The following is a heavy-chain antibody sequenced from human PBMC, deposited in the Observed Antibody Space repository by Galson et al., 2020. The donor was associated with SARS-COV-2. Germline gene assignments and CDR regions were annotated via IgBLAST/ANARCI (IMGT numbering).Heavy chain of an antibody. CDR3: AASLVGYFDY. J-gene: IGHJ4*02. CDR1: GFTFSSYG. CDR2: IWYDGSNK. D-gene: IGHD6-6*01. V-gene: IGHV3-33*01. Sequence: GGSLRLSCAASGFTFSSYGMHWVRQAPGKGLEWVAVIWYDGSNKYYADSVKGRFTISRDNSKNTLYLQMNSLRADDTAVYYCAASLVGYFDYWGQGTLVTVSS.